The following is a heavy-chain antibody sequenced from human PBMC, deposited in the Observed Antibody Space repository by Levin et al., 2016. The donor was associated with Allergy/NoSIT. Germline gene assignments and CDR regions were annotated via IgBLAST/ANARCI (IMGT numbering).Heavy chain of an antibody. V-gene: IGHV3-23*01. CDR3: AKGGNWNDGPLTFDY. CDR1: GFTFSSYA. Sequence: GGSLRLSCAASGFTFSSYAMSWVRQAPGKGLEWVSAISGSGGSTYYADSVKGRFTISRDNSKNTLYLQMNSLRAEDTAVYYCAKGGNWNDGPLTFDYWGQGTLVTVSS. CDR2: ISGSGGST. D-gene: IGHD1-1*01. J-gene: IGHJ4*02.